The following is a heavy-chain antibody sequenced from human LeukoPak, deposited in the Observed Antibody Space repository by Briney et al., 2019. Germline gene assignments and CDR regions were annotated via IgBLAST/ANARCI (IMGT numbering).Heavy chain of an antibody. V-gene: IGHV4-34*01. CDR3: ASTDFWSGYYWALGY. D-gene: IGHD3-3*01. CDR2: INHSGST. CDR1: GGSFSGYY. J-gene: IGHJ4*02. Sequence: TSETLSLTCAVYGGSFSGYYWSWIRQPPGKGLEWIGEINHSGSTNYNPSLKSRVTISVDTSKNQFSLKLSSVTAADTAVYYCASTDFWSGYYWALGYWGQGTLVTVSS.